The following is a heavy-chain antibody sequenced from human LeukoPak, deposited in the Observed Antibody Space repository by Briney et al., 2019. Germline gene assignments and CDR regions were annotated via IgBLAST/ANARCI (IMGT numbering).Heavy chain of an antibody. D-gene: IGHD6-13*01. CDR1: GFTFSSYA. V-gene: IGHV3-23*01. Sequence: HPGGSLRLSCAASGFTFSSYAMHWVRQAPGKGLEWVSGISGFGGSTYYAPSVKGRLTISRDNFGNMLYLHLDSLRVEDTAIYYCARRSGSSWSSFDYWGQGALVTVSS. CDR3: ARRSGSSWSSFDY. J-gene: IGHJ4*02. CDR2: ISGFGGST.